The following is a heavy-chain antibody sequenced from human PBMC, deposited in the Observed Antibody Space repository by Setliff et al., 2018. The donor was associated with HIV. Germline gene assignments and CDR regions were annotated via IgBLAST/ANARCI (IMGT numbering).Heavy chain of an antibody. CDR1: GDSISSISYY. CDR2: ISYSGNT. V-gene: IGHV4-39*01. D-gene: IGHD5-12*01. Sequence: SETLSLTCTVSGDSISSISYYWAWIRQTPGKGLEWIGSISYSGNTYYNPSLKSRVTISVDTSKNQFSLKLTSVTAADTAVYYCAFSKQMATMAFDYWGQGALVTVSS. J-gene: IGHJ4*02. CDR3: AFSKQMATMAFDY.